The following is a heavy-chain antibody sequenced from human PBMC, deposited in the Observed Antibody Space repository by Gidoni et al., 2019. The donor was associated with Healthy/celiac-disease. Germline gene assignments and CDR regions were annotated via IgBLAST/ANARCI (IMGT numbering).Heavy chain of an antibody. CDR2: IIPIFGTA. J-gene: IGHJ6*02. CDR3: AGGEVLRYSSSSTAWYYYYYGMDV. CDR1: GVTFSSYA. Sequence: QVQLVQSGAEAKKPGSSVQVSCKASGVTFSSYAISWVRQAPGQGLEWMGGIIPIFGTANYAQKFQGRVTITADESTSTAYMELSSLRSEDTAVYYCAGGEVLRYSSSSTAWYYYYYGMDVWGQGTTVTVSS. V-gene: IGHV1-69*01. D-gene: IGHD6-6*01.